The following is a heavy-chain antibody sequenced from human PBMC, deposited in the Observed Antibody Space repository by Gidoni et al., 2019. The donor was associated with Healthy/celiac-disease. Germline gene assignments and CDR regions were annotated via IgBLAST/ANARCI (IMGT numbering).Heavy chain of an antibody. Sequence: EVQLVESGGGLVKPGGSLSISCAASGFPFRSSSMNWVRQAPGKGLEWGSSISSSSSYIYYADSVKGRFTISRDNAKNSLYRQMNSLRAEDTAVYYCAGTYDFWSGSPFYYMDVWGKGTTVTVSS. J-gene: IGHJ6*03. CDR3: AGTYDFWSGSPFYYMDV. V-gene: IGHV3-21*01. CDR1: GFPFRSSS. D-gene: IGHD3-3*01. CDR2: ISSSSSYI.